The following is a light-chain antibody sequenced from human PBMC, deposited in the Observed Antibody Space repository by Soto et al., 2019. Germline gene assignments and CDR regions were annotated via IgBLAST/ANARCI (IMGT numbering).Light chain of an antibody. CDR1: QSISSY. CDR2: AAS. Sequence: DIQMTQSPSSLSASVGDRVTITCRASQSISSYLNWYQQKPGKAPKLLIYAASSLQSGVPSRFSGSGSGTEFTLTISSLQPEDFAVYYCQQYGSSPWTFGQGTKVDIK. V-gene: IGKV1-39*01. CDR3: QQYGSSPWT. J-gene: IGKJ1*01.